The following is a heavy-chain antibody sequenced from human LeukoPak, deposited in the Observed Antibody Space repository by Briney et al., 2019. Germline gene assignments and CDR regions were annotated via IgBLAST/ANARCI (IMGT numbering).Heavy chain of an antibody. CDR2: IYPGDADT. D-gene: IGHD3-9*01. Sequence: GEPLNISGEASGYSFTTYWIGWVRQMHGKGLGWLGIIYPGDADTRYSPSYQGQITISADKSSRTAYLHWRSLKASATAIYYCARQSDYNILTGYSSGYYFDYWGQGTLVPVSS. V-gene: IGHV5-51*01. J-gene: IGHJ4*02. CDR3: ARQSDYNILTGYSSGYYFDY. CDR1: GYSFTTYW.